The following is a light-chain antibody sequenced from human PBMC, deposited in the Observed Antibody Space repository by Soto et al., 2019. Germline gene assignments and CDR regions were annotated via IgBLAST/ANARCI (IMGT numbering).Light chain of an antibody. V-gene: IGKV3-20*01. CDR1: QNVGGRF. CDR3: QQYGTSPIA. J-gene: IGKJ5*01. Sequence: EIVLTQSPGTLSLSPGERATLSCRASQNVGGRFLAWYQQKPCQAPRLLINVASTRATGIPDRFSGSGSGTDFTLTISRLEPEDFAVYYCQQYGTSPIAFGQGTRLE. CDR2: VAS.